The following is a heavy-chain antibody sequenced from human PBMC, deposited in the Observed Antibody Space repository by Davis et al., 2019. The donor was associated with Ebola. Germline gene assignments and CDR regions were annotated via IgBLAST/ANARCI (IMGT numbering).Heavy chain of an antibody. J-gene: IGHJ6*02. CDR3: ARSLLYNYYGMDV. V-gene: IGHV3-43D*03. CDR1: GFTFGDYA. D-gene: IGHD2-15*01. CDR2: ISWEGYST. Sequence: GESLKISCAASGFTFGDYAMHWVRQTPGRGLEWVSLISWEGYSTYYADSVKGRFTVSRDNSKNFLYLQMDSLRVEDSALYYCARSLLYNYYGMDVWGQGTTVTVS.